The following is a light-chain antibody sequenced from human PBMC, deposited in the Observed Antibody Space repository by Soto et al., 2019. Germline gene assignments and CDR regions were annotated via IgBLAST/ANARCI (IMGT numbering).Light chain of an antibody. CDR2: GAS. V-gene: IGKV3-15*01. CDR3: KQYNNWPAT. Sequence: VLTQFPASLSVSPGESATLSCRASQRISDNLAWYQQKPGQAPRLLIYGASRRATNIANRISGSGSGTEFTLTISSLQSEDLGLYFCKQYNNWPATFGLGTNVEIK. J-gene: IGKJ1*01. CDR1: QRISDN.